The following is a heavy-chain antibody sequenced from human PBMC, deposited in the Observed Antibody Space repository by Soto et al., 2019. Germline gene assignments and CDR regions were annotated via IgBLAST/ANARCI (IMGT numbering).Heavy chain of an antibody. CDR2: IYYSGNT. J-gene: IGHJ6*02. Sequence: SETLSLTCTVSGGSISSSSYYWGWIRQPPGKGLEWIGSIYYSGNTYYNPSLKSRVTISVDTAKNQFSLKVSSVTAADTAVYFCARLHGYCISSSCHGHYAMDVWGQGTTVTVSS. CDR1: GGSISSSSYY. D-gene: IGHD2-2*01. V-gene: IGHV4-39*01. CDR3: ARLHGYCISSSCHGHYAMDV.